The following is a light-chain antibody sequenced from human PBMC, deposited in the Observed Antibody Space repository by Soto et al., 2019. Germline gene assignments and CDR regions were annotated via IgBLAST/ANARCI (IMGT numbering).Light chain of an antibody. V-gene: IGLV1-40*01. CDR3: QSYDSTLSARYV. CDR1: SSNIGAGYD. J-gene: IGLJ1*01. CDR2: GNS. Sequence: QSVLTQPPSVSGAPGQRVTISCTGSSSNIGAGYDVHWYQQLPGTAPKLLIYGNSNRPSGVPDRFSGSQSGTSASLAITGLQAEDEADYYCQSYDSTLSARYVFGTGTKLTVL.